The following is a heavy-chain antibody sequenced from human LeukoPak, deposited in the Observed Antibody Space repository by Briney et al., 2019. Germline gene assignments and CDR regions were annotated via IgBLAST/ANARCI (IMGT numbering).Heavy chain of an antibody. D-gene: IGHD4-23*01. CDR1: GGSFSGYY. J-gene: IGHJ3*02. CDR2: INHSGST. Sequence: SETLSLTCAVYGGSFSGYYWSWIRQPLGKGLEWIGEINHSGSTNYNPSLKSRGTISVDTSKNQFSLKVSSVTAADTAVYYCARTTVVTPSAFDIWGQGTLVTVSS. V-gene: IGHV4-34*01. CDR3: ARTTVVTPSAFDI.